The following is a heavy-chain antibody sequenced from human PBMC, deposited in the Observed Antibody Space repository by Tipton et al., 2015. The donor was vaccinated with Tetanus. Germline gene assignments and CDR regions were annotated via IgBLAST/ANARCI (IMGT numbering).Heavy chain of an antibody. J-gene: IGHJ6*02. Sequence: SLRLSCAVSGFTFSTYWMTWVRQAPGKGLEWVANINRDGSETYYVDSVKGRFTISRDNAKNLLHLQMNSLRAEDTAVYYCARRGCRGGTCYISPNYGMDVWGQGTTVTVSS. D-gene: IGHD2-15*01. CDR1: GFTFSTYW. CDR3: ARRGCRGGTCYISPNYGMDV. V-gene: IGHV3-7*03. CDR2: INRDGSET.